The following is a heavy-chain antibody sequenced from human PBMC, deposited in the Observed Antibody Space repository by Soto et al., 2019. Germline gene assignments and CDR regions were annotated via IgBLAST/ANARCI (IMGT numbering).Heavy chain of an antibody. D-gene: IGHD3-16*01. CDR3: ASGGNWFDP. V-gene: IGHV4-59*01. J-gene: IGHJ5*02. CDR1: GGSISNYY. CDR2: MYYNGNI. Sequence: SETLSLTCNLSGGSISNYYWTWVRQSPEKGLEWIGYMYYNGNINYNPSLKSRVTISIDTSKNQFSLTLKSVTAADPAVYYCASGGNWFDPWGQGVLVTVSS.